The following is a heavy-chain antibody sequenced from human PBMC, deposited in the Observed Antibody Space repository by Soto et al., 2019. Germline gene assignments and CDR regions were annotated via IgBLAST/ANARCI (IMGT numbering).Heavy chain of an antibody. V-gene: IGHV3-74*01. J-gene: IGHJ4*02. CDR1: GFTFSNYW. D-gene: IGHD3-9*01. Sequence: GGSLRLSCAASGFTFSNYWIHWVRQTPGKGLVWVSRINPDGSYTDYADSVKGRFTISRDNAKSTLYLQMNSLRAEDTALYYCAKDMTGPKDYRGPGTLVTVSS. CDR3: AKDMTGPKDY. CDR2: INPDGSYT.